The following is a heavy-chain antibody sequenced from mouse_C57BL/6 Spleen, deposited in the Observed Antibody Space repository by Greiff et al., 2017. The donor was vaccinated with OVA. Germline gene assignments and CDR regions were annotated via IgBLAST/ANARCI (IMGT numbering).Heavy chain of an antibody. D-gene: IGHD4-1*01. CDR3: ARHEEGLTGGFDY. CDR1: GYAFTEYT. V-gene: IGHV1-62-2*01. CDR2: FSPGSGRI. J-gene: IGHJ2*01. Sequence: VQGVESGAELVKPGASVKLSCKASGYAFTEYTIHWVKQRSGQGLEGIGWFSPGSGRIKYNEKLKDKATLTADKSSSTVYMERSRLTSEDSAVYFCARHEEGLTGGFDYWGQGTTLTVSS.